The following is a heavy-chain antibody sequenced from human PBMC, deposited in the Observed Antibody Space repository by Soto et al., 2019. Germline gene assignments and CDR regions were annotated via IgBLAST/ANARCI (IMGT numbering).Heavy chain of an antibody. D-gene: IGHD4-17*01. V-gene: IGHV1-18*01. J-gene: IGHJ4*02. CDR1: GYIFNIFG. Sequence: QVQLVQSGGEVKKPGASVKVSCKASGYIFNIFGISWVRQAPGQGLEWMGWISAYTGNTKYAQHFQGRVTMTTDTSTSTAYMELGSLRSDDTAVYYCARRWTTGEIDYWGQGTLVTVSS. CDR2: ISAYTGNT. CDR3: ARRWTTGEIDY.